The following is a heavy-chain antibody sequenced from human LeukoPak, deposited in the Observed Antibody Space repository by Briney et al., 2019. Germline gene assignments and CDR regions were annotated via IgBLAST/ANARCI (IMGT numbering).Heavy chain of an antibody. CDR2: IYHSGST. Sequence: PSQTLSLTCTVSGGSISSGDYYWTWIRQPPGKGLEWIGYIYHSGSTNYNPSLQSRVTISVDTSKNQFSLNLNSVTAADTAVYYCARGGAARLHFQNWGQGTLVTVSS. CDR3: ARGGAARLHFQN. J-gene: IGHJ1*01. V-gene: IGHV4-30-4*01. CDR1: GGSISSGDYY. D-gene: IGHD6-6*01.